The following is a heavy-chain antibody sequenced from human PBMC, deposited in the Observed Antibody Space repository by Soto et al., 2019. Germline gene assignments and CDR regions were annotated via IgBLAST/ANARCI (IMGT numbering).Heavy chain of an antibody. CDR3: ARASRYSSSLRVGIAGQQLVWHYYYGMDV. J-gene: IGHJ6*02. D-gene: IGHD6-13*01. Sequence: GGSLRLSCAASGFTFSSYWMSWVRQAPGKGLEWVANIKQDGSEKYYVDSVKGRFTISRDNAKNSLYLQMNSLRAEDTAVYYCARASRYSSSLRVGIAGQQLVWHYYYGMDVWGQGTTVTVSS. V-gene: IGHV3-7*05. CDR2: IKQDGSEK. CDR1: GFTFSSYW.